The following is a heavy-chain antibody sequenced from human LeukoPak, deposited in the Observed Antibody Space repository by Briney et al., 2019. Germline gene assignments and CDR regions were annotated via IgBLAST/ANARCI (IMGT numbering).Heavy chain of an antibody. CDR3: ARDSDPGYYDYVWGSYRHDAFDI. CDR1: GYTFTGYY. CDR2: INPNSGAT. V-gene: IGHV1-2*02. D-gene: IGHD3-16*02. Sequence: ASVKVSCKASGYTFTGYYMHWVRQAPGQGLQWMGWINPNSGATNYAQKFQGRVTMTRDTSISTAYMELSRLRSDDTAVYYCARDSDPGYYDYVWGSYRHDAFDIWGQGTMVTVSS. J-gene: IGHJ3*02.